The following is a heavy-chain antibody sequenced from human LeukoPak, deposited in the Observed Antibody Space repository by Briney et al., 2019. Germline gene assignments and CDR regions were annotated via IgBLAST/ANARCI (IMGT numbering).Heavy chain of an antibody. D-gene: IGHD3-3*01. Sequence: GGSLRLSCAASGFTFSSYEMNWVRQAPGKGLEWVSYISSSGSTIYYADSVEGRFTISRDSAKSSLYLQMNSLRAEDTAVYYCARVPLSGYYTAVDYWGQGTLVTVSS. J-gene: IGHJ4*02. CDR3: ARVPLSGYYTAVDY. CDR2: ISSSGSTI. V-gene: IGHV3-48*03. CDR1: GFTFSSYE.